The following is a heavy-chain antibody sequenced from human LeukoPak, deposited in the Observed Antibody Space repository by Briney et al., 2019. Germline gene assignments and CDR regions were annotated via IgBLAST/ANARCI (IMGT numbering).Heavy chain of an antibody. J-gene: IGHJ4*02. D-gene: IGHD3-10*01. CDR3: AKDREGSGSYYLEPYDY. Sequence: GGSLRLSCAASGFTFSSYAMSWVRQAPGKGLEWVSAISGSGGSTYYADSVKGRFTISRDNSKNTLYLQMNSLRAEDTAVYYCAKDREGSGSYYLEPYDYWGQGTLVTVSS. V-gene: IGHV3-23*01. CDR1: GFTFSSYA. CDR2: ISGSGGST.